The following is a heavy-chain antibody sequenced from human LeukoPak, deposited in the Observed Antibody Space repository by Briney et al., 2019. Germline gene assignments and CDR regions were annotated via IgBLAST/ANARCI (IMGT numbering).Heavy chain of an antibody. Sequence: GRSLRLSCAASGFTFSSYAMHWDRQAPGKGLEWVAVISYDGSNKYYADSVKGRFTISRDNSKNTLYLQMNSLRAEDTAVYYCARDIYDSSGYAFDYWGQGTLVTVSS. CDR1: GFTFSSYA. CDR2: ISYDGSNK. CDR3: ARDIYDSSGYAFDY. J-gene: IGHJ4*02. V-gene: IGHV3-30-3*01. D-gene: IGHD3-22*01.